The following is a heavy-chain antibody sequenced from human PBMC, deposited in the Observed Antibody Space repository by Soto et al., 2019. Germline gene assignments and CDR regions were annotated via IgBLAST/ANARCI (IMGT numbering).Heavy chain of an antibody. CDR2: INTNTGNP. CDR3: ARDKGGSYVDYFDY. D-gene: IGHD1-26*01. V-gene: IGHV7-4-1*01. CDR1: GYTFTSYA. Sequence: ASVKVSCKASGYTFTSYAMNWVRQAPGQGLEWMGWINTNTGNPTYAQGFTGRFVFSLDTSVSTAYLQICSLRAEDTAVYYCARDKGGSYVDYFDYWGQGTLVTVSS. J-gene: IGHJ4*02.